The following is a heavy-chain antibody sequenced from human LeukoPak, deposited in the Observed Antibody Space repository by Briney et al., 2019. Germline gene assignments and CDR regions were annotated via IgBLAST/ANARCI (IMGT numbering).Heavy chain of an antibody. V-gene: IGHV4-61*02. CDR3: AREPLPKVASFDP. Sequence: SETLSLTCTVSGGSISSGSYYWSWIRQPAGKGLEWIGRIYTSGSTNYNPSLKSRVTISVDTSKNQFSLKLSSVTAADTAVYYRAREPLPKVASFDPWGQGTLVTVSS. D-gene: IGHD2-15*01. CDR2: IYTSGST. J-gene: IGHJ5*02. CDR1: GGSISSGSYY.